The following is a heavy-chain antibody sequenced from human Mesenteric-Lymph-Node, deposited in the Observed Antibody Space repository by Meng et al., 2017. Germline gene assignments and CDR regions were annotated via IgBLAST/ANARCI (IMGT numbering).Heavy chain of an antibody. CDR3: ARDPGSIKY. CDR2: IWYDGSNK. CDR1: GFTFSSYG. D-gene: IGHD2-2*01. J-gene: IGHJ4*02. Sequence: GESLKISCAASGFTFSSYGMHWVRQAPGKGLEWVAVIWYDGSNKYYGDSVKGRFTLSRDNSKSTLYLQMNSLGAEDTAVYYCARDPGSIKYWGQGTLVTVSS. V-gene: IGHV3-33*01.